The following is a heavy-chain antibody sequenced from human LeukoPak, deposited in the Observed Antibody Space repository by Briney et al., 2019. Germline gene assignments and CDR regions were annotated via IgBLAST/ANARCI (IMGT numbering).Heavy chain of an antibody. CDR2: INPSGGST. D-gene: IGHD3-9*01. CDR1: GYTFTSYY. Sequence: ASVKVSCKASGYTFTSYYMHWVRQAPGQGLEWMGIINPSGGSTSYAQKFQGRVTMTRDMSTSTVYMELSSLRSEDTAVYYCARDGSPPPWGYDILTGYLPSVWGKGTTVTVSS. CDR3: ARDGSPPPWGYDILTGYLPSV. J-gene: IGHJ6*04. V-gene: IGHV1-46*01.